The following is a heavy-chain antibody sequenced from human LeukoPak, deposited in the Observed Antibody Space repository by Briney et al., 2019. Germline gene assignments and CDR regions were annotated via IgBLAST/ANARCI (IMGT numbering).Heavy chain of an antibody. Sequence: GGSLRLSCAASGFSFRGYTMHWVRQPPGKGLEWVSVISWDGVTTYYADSVKGRFTISRDDSKNSLYLQMTSLRSEDSAFYYCAATDGEQQLALWRQGTLVSVSS. V-gene: IGHV3-43*01. CDR1: GFSFRGYT. D-gene: IGHD6-13*01. J-gene: IGHJ4*02. CDR2: ISWDGVTT. CDR3: AATDGEQQLAL.